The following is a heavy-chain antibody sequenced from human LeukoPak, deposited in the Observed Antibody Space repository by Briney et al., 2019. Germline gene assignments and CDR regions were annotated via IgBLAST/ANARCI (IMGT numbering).Heavy chain of an antibody. Sequence: PGGSLRLSFAASGFTFISYWMSWVRQAAGKGLEWVANIKQDGSEKYYVDSMKGRFTISRDNAKNSLYLQMNSLRAEDTAVYYCARACGGEGLCYYYMDVWGKGITVTVSS. CDR1: GFTFISYW. CDR2: IKQDGSEK. J-gene: IGHJ6*03. D-gene: IGHD2-21*01. V-gene: IGHV3-7*01. CDR3: ARACGGEGLCYYYMDV.